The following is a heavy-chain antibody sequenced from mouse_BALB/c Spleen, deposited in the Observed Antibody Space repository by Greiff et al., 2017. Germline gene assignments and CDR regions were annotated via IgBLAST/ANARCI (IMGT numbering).Heavy chain of an antibody. CDR1: GFTFSSYT. J-gene: IGHJ2*01. D-gene: IGHD1-1*01. CDR3: ARGHYYGSSPYFDY. CDR2: ISNGGGST. V-gene: IGHV5-12-2*01. Sequence: EVKLMESGGGLVQPGGSLKLSCAASGFTFSSYTMSWVRQTPEKRLEWVAYISNGGGSTYYPVTVKGRFTISRDNAKNTLYLQMSSLKSEDTAMYYCARGHYYGSSPYFDYWGQGTTLTASS.